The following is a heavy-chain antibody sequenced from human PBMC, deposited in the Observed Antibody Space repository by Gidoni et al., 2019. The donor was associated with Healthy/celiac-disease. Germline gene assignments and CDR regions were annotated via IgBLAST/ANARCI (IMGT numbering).Heavy chain of an antibody. Sequence: EVQLVESGGGLVQPGGYLRLSCSASGFPFSSYAMHWVRQAPGKGLEYVSAISSNGGSTYYADSVKGRFTISRDNSKNTLYLQMSSLRAEDTAVYYCVKDQAMIVYGMDVWGQGTTVTVSS. J-gene: IGHJ6*02. V-gene: IGHV3-64D*06. D-gene: IGHD3-22*01. CDR1: GFPFSSYA. CDR2: ISSNGGST. CDR3: VKDQAMIVYGMDV.